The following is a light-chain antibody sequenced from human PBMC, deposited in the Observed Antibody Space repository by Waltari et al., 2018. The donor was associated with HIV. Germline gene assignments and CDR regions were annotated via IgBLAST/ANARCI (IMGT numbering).Light chain of an antibody. Sequence: QSVLTQAPSTSETPGQRVTISCSVSTSNIGRSYVYWYHQLPGTAPKLLIYRNYQRPSGVPDRSSGSKSGTSASLAISGLRPEDEGDYFCAAWDHDLSAVLFGGGTKLTVL. CDR3: AAWDHDLSAVL. CDR1: TSNIGRSY. V-gene: IGLV1-47*01. J-gene: IGLJ2*01. CDR2: RNY.